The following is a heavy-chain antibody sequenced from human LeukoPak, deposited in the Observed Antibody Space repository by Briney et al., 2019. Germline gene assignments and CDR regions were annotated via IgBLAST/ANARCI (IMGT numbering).Heavy chain of an antibody. CDR1: GGSISSGDYY. D-gene: IGHD2-2*01. CDR3: ARRCSNASCHKGAFDI. V-gene: IGHV4-30-4*08. J-gene: IGHJ3*02. Sequence: PSQTLSLTCTVSGGSISSGDYYWSWIRQPPGKGLEWIGYIYYSGSTYYNPSLKSRFTISRDTSKNQFSLKLSSATAADTAVYYCARRCSNASCHKGAFDIWGQGTMVTVSS. CDR2: IYYSGST.